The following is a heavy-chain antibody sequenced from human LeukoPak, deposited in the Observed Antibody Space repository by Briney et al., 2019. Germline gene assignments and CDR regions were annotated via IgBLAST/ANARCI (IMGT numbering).Heavy chain of an antibody. Sequence: PGGSLRLSCAASGFTFSNAWMSWVRQAPGKGLEWVGRIKSKTDGGTTDYAAPVKGRFTISRDDSKNTLYLQMNSLKTEDTAVYYCTTDHLIAARYYYYGMDVWGQGTTVTVSS. CDR1: GFTFSNAW. V-gene: IGHV3-15*01. CDR2: IKSKTDGGTT. CDR3: TTDHLIAARYYYYGMDV. J-gene: IGHJ6*02. D-gene: IGHD6-6*01.